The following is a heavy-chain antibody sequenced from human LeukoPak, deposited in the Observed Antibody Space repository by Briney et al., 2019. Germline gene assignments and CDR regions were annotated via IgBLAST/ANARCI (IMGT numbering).Heavy chain of an antibody. J-gene: IGHJ5*02. CDR2: ISSSSSYI. CDR3: ARLGVAGFRRGGWFDP. CDR1: GFTFSSYS. D-gene: IGHD6-19*01. Sequence: GGSLRPSCAASGFTFSSYSMNWVRQAPGKGLEWVSSISSSSSYIYYADSVKGRFTISRDNAKNSLYLQMNSLRAEDTAVYYCARLGVAGFRRGGWFDPWGQGTLVTVSS. V-gene: IGHV3-21*01.